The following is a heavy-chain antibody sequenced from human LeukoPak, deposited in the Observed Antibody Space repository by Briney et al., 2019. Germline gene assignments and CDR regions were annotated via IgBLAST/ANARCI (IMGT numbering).Heavy chain of an antibody. Sequence: PGRSLRLSCAASGFTFSSYGMHWVRQAPGKGLEWVAVISYDGSNKYYADSVKGRFTISRDNSKNTLYLQVNSLRAEDTAVYYCAKDVYYGMDVWGQGTTVTVSS. V-gene: IGHV3-30*18. J-gene: IGHJ6*02. CDR3: AKDVYYGMDV. CDR1: GFTFSSYG. CDR2: ISYDGSNK.